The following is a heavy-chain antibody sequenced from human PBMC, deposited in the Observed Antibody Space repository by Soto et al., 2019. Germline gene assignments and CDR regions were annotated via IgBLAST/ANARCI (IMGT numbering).Heavy chain of an antibody. Sequence: QAQLEQSGGEVKKPGSSVKVSCKASRIAFSKYIMTWVRQAPGGGLEWVGGIIPDFGTADYAQKFQGRVTTTAAEATGTSYKKVNSQRSEDTAGDYYAEASISSPMGYYYGFDVWGQGTTVTVSS. CDR1: RIAFSKYI. CDR3: AEASISSPMGYYYGFDV. J-gene: IGHJ6*02. D-gene: IGHD2-2*01. CDR2: IIPDFGTA. V-gene: IGHV1-69*01.